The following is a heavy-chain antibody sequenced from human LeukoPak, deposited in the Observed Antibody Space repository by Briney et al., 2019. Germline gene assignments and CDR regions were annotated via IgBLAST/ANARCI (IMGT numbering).Heavy chain of an antibody. J-gene: IGHJ4*02. CDR1: GFTFTNYG. CDR3: ATEFNYYGSGSYG. D-gene: IGHD3-10*01. V-gene: IGHV3-30*02. Sequence: GGSLRLSCAASGFTFTNYGMPWVRQAPGKGLEWVTFIRHDGSDKYYIDSVKDRFIISRDNSKNTLYLQMNSLRTEDTAVYYCATEFNYYGSGSYGWGQGTLVTVSS. CDR2: IRHDGSDK.